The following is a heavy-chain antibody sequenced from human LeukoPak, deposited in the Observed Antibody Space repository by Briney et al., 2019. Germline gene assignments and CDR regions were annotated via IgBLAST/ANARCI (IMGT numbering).Heavy chain of an antibody. J-gene: IGHJ5*02. CDR2: INHSGST. CDR1: GYSISSGYY. Sequence: SETLSLTCTVSGYSISSGYYWSWIRQPPGKGLEWIGEINHSGSTNYNPSLKSRVTISVDTSKNQFSLKLSSVTAADTAVYYCARGLVYYDFWSGYYSFWFDPWGQGTLVTVSS. V-gene: IGHV4-38-2*02. CDR3: ARGLVYYDFWSGYYSFWFDP. D-gene: IGHD3-3*01.